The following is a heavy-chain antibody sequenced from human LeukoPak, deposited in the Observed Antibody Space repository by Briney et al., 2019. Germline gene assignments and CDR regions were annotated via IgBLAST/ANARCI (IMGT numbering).Heavy chain of an antibody. CDR1: GYTFTGYY. D-gene: IGHD5-24*01. CDR2: IIPIFGTA. V-gene: IGHV1-69*05. CDR3: ARDREGYNYDPNYYMDV. J-gene: IGHJ6*03. Sequence: ASVKVSCKAAGYTFTGYYMFWVRQAPGQGPEWMGGIIPIFGTANYAQKFQGRVTITTDESTSTAYMELSSLRSEDTAVYYCARDREGYNYDPNYYMDVWRKGTTVTVSS.